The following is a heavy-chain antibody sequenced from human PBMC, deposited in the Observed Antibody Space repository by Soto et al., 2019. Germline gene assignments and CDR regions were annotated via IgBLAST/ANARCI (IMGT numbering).Heavy chain of an antibody. CDR2: LIPLFGTA. D-gene: IGHD3-22*01. J-gene: IGHJ6*04. V-gene: IGHV1-69*15. CDR3: AVTMTTYSYYGMDL. Sequence: QVQLVQSGAEVKKPGSSVKVSCKASGGTFSSYAISWVRQAPGPGIGWMGRLIPLFGTADYAQKFQGRVTKTARQPTSTAYRGLSRLPSKETPVYYCAVTMTTYSYYGMDLWGKASTVSVS. CDR1: GGTFSSYA.